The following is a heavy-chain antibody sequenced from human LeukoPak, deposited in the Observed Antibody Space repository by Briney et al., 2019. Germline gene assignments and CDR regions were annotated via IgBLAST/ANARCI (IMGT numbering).Heavy chain of an antibody. J-gene: IGHJ4*02. D-gene: IGHD7-27*01. V-gene: IGHV3-21*01. CDR2: ISSSSSNI. CDR3: ARDPPGAHFDY. Sequence: GGSLRLSCTASGFTFSSYSMNWVRQAPGKGLEWVSYISSSSSNIFYADSFKGRFTISRDNAQTSLYLQMNSLRVEDTAVYYCARDPPGAHFDYWGQGTLVTVSS. CDR1: GFTFSSYS.